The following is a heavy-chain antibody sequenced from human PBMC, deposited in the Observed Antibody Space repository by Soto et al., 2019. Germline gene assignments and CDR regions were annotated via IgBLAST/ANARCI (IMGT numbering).Heavy chain of an antibody. Sequence: QIRLVQSGAEVGEPGFSVRVSCKASGDTFGRFNINWVRQAPGERLEWMGGIRPISGTTNYAQKFQGRVTFNADASTATVYMELSSLRSEDTAMYYCARDPSTENMLIGVWFGPWGQGTLVTVSS. V-gene: IGHV1-69*01. CDR2: IRPISGTT. D-gene: IGHD3-10*02. CDR3: ARDPSTENMLIGVWFGP. J-gene: IGHJ5*02. CDR1: GDTFGRFN.